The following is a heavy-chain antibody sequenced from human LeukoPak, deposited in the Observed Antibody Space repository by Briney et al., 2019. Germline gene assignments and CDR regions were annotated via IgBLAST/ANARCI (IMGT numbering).Heavy chain of an antibody. V-gene: IGHV3-30-3*01. CDR1: GFTFSSYA. J-gene: IGHJ4*02. CDR3: AKGVDYYDSSGYLGDY. Sequence: PGGSLRLSCAASGFTFSSYAMHWVRQAPGKGLEWVAVISYDGSNKYYADSVKGRFTISRDNSKNTLYLQMNSLRAEDTAVYYCAKGVDYYDSSGYLGDYWGQGTLVTVSS. D-gene: IGHD3-22*01. CDR2: ISYDGSNK.